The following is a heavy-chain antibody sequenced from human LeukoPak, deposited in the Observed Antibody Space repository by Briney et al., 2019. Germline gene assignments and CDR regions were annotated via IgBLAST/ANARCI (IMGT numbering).Heavy chain of an antibody. J-gene: IGHJ3*02. Sequence: GGSLRLSCAASGCTVSSNYMSWVRQAPGKGLEWVSVIYSGGSTYYADSVKGRFTISIDNSKNTLYLQMNSLRAEDTAVYYCARDGAYCGGGCYSVGDDAFDIWGQGTMVTVSS. CDR3: ARDGAYCGGGCYSVGDDAFDI. D-gene: IGHD2-21*02. CDR1: GCTVSSNY. V-gene: IGHV3-66*01. CDR2: IYSGGST.